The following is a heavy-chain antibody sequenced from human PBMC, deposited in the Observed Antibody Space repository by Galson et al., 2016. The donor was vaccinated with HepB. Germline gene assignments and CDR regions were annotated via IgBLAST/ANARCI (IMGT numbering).Heavy chain of an antibody. J-gene: IGHJ4*02. CDR3: ARLHVDPEIGWEFDS. Sequence: RQSPGKGLEWIGYIVHTGVTNYNPSVKSRVSISIGPAKSQFTLKLTSVTAADTALYYCARLHVDPEIGWEFDSWGQGLLVTVSP. V-gene: IGHV4-59*01. D-gene: IGHD6-19*01. CDR2: IVHTGVT.